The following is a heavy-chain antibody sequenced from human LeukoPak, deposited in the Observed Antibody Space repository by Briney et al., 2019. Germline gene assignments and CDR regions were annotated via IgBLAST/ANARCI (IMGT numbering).Heavy chain of an antibody. CDR1: GGSFSGYY. J-gene: IGHJ4*02. D-gene: IGHD6-19*01. V-gene: IGHV4-34*01. Sequence: SETLSLTCAVYGGSFSGYYWSWIRLPPGKGLEWIGEINHSGSTNYNPSLKSRVTISVDTSKNQFSLKLSSVTAADTAVYYCARGQGGSGWFPLRNWGQGTLVTVSS. CDR3: ARGQGGSGWFPLRN. CDR2: INHSGST.